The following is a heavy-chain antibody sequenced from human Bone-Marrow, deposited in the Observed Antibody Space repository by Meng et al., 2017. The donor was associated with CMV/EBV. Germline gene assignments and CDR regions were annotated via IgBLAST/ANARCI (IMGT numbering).Heavy chain of an antibody. D-gene: IGHD6-13*01. CDR3: AGLAAADPKSGYYFDY. CDR2: ISYDGSNK. Sequence: GESLKISCAASGFTFSSYAMHWVRQAPGKGLEWVAVISYDGSNKYYADSVKGRFTISRDNSKNTLYLQMNSLRAEDTAVYYCAGLAAADPKSGYYFDYWGQGTRVTVSS. J-gene: IGHJ4*02. CDR1: GFTFSSYA. V-gene: IGHV3-30*04.